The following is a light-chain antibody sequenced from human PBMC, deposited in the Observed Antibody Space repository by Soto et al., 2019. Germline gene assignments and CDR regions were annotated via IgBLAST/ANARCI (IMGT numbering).Light chain of an antibody. CDR3: SSYAGSDNRYV. V-gene: IGLV2-8*01. CDR1: SSDVGGYNF. Sequence: QSALTQPPSASGSPGQSVTISCTGTSSDVGGYNFVSWYQQHPGKAPKLMIYEVTKRPSGVPYRFSGSKSGNTASLTVSGLQAEDEADYYCSSYAGSDNRYVFGTGTKLTVL. J-gene: IGLJ1*01. CDR2: EVT.